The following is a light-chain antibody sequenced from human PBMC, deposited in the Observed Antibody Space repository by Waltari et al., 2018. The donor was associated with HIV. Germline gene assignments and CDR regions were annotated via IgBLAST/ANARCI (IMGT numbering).Light chain of an antibody. Sequence: TQSPGTLSSSPGEGISLSCRAGQNIGVSTLNWYQQKHGQAPRLLIYETSKRATGVPDRFSGSGSWRDFTLTISRLEPADFAMYYCQQSFSSPRTFGQGTKV. CDR3: QQSFSSPRT. V-gene: IGKV3-20*01. J-gene: IGKJ1*01. CDR1: QNIGVST. CDR2: ETS.